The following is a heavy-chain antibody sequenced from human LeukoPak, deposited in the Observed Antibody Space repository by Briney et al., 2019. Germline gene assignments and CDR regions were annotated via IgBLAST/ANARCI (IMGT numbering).Heavy chain of an antibody. J-gene: IGHJ4*02. CDR1: GGSISSYY. CDR3: ARNSAGWYSVN. D-gene: IGHD6-19*01. V-gene: IGHV4-59*01. CDR2: IYYSGTT. Sequence: PSETLSLTCTVSGGSISSYYWSWVRQPPGKGLEWIGYIYYSGTTNYNPSLKSRVTISVDTSKNQFSLKLSSVTAADTAVYYCARNSAGWYSVNWGQGTLVTVSS.